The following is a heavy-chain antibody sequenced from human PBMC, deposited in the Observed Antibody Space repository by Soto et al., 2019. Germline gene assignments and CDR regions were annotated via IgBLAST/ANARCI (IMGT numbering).Heavy chain of an antibody. V-gene: IGHV3-7*01. CDR3: ARVSYDYIWGSYPLVY. CDR1: GFTFSSHW. J-gene: IGHJ4*02. Sequence: EVQLVESGGGLVQPGGSLRLSCAASGFTFSSHWMSWVRQAPGKGLEWLASIKQDGSEKHYVDSVKGRFTISRDNAKNSLYLQMNSLRVEDTGVYYCARVSYDYIWGSYPLVYWGQGTLVTLSS. D-gene: IGHD3-16*02. CDR2: IKQDGSEK.